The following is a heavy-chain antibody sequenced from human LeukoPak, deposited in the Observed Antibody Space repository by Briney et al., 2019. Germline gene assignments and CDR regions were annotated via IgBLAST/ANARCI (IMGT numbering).Heavy chain of an antibody. D-gene: IGHD2-2*01. J-gene: IGHJ4*02. Sequence: NPSGTLSLTCAVSGGSISSGNYWGWIRLPPGKGLQWIGSIYHSGSTYYNPSLKSRVTISVDTSKNQFSLKLSSVTAADTAVYYCAKGYCRGNSCYDDRGAFDYWGQGTLVTVSS. V-gene: IGHV4-38-2*01. CDR3: AKGYCRGNSCYDDRGAFDY. CDR1: GGSISSGNY. CDR2: IYHSGST.